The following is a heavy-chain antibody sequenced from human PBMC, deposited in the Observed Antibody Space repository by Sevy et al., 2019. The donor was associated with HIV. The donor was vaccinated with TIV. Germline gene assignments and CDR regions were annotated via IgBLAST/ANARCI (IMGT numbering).Heavy chain of an antibody. CDR1: GFTFINHA. CDR2: ISYDGSNK. CDR3: ARDLNSGYANYYYYGMDV. V-gene: IGHV3-30*04. D-gene: IGHD5-12*01. J-gene: IGHJ6*02. Sequence: PGGSLRLSCAASGFTFINHAMHWVRQAPGKGLEWVTVISYDGSNKYYADSVKGRFTISRDTSKSTVYLQMDSLRAEDTAVYYCARDLNSGYANYYYYGMDVWGQGTTVTVSS.